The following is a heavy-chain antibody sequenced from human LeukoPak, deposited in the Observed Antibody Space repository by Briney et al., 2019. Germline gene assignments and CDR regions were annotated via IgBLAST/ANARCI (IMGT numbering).Heavy chain of an antibody. CDR2: IKYDGTNK. D-gene: IGHD3-10*01. V-gene: IGHV3-33*01. CDR1: GISFSSYG. J-gene: IGHJ4*02. CDR3: ARDLTRSGTQVGC. Sequence: GGSLRLSCVASGISFSSYGMHWVRQAPGKGLEWLTNIKYDGTNKYYADSVRGRFTVSRDNAKNLLYLQMNSLRAEDTAVYYCARDLTRSGTQVGCWGQGTLVTVSS.